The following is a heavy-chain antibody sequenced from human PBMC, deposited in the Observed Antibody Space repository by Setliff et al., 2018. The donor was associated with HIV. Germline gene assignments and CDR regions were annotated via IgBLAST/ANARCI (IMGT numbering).Heavy chain of an antibody. CDR2: IYYSGGTSGTT. V-gene: IGHV4-59*01. CDR1: GVSITSCF. J-gene: IGHJ2*01. D-gene: IGHD4-17*01. Sequence: KPSETLSLTCTVSGVSITSCFWSWIRQPPGKGLEWIGYIYYSGGTSGTTNYNPSLKSRVTISLDTPKNQLSLNLKSVTAADTAVYYCATSLNGAPEPWYFDFWGRGSLVTVSS. CDR3: ATSLNGAPEPWYFDF.